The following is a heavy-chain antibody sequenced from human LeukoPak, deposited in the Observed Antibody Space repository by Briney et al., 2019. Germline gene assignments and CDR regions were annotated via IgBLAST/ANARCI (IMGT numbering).Heavy chain of an antibody. D-gene: IGHD1-1*01. Sequence: GGSLRLSCAASGFTVSSNYMSWVRQAPGKGLEWVSVIYSGGSTYYADSVKGRFTISRDNVKKSLYLQMSTLRAEDTAVYYCARRSYTNHFFDYWGQGALVTVSS. CDR2: IYSGGST. CDR1: GFTVSSNY. V-gene: IGHV3-53*01. J-gene: IGHJ4*02. CDR3: ARRSYTNHFFDY.